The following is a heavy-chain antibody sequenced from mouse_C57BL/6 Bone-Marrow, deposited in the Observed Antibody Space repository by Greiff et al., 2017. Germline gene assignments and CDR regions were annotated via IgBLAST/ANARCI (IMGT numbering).Heavy chain of an antibody. D-gene: IGHD1-1*01. Sequence: EVKLEESGGGLVQPGGSMKLSCAASGFTFSDAWMDWVRQSPEKGLEWVAEIRNKANNHATYYAESVKGRFTIPRDDSKSSVYLQMNSLRAEDTGIYYCTRHGSFYYFDYWGQGTTLTVSS. V-gene: IGHV6-6*01. J-gene: IGHJ2*01. CDR3: TRHGSFYYFDY. CDR1: GFTFSDAW. CDR2: IRNKANNHAT.